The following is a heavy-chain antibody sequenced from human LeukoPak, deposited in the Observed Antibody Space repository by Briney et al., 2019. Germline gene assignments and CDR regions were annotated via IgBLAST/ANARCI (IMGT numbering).Heavy chain of an antibody. CDR1: GFTFSTYT. Sequence: GGSLRLSCAASGFTFSTYTMNWVRQAPGKGLVWVSRINTDGSSTNYADSVKGRFTISRDNAKKTLYLQMNSLTAEDTAVYYCARGQTYYDDSTGYHYYAFDIWGQGTMVTVSS. V-gene: IGHV3-74*01. J-gene: IGHJ3*02. CDR3: ARGQTYYDDSTGYHYYAFDI. CDR2: INTDGSST. D-gene: IGHD3-9*01.